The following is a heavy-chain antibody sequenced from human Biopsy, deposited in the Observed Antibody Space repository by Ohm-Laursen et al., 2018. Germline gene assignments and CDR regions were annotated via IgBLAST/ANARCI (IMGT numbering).Heavy chain of an antibody. CDR3: AHARGYSYGYSDFDY. V-gene: IGHV2-5*01. D-gene: IGHD5-18*01. CDR2: IFWNIDK. CDR1: GFSLSNSRVR. J-gene: IGHJ4*01. Sequence: TQTLTLTCTFSGFSLSNSRVRVAWIRQPPGKALDWLAFIFWNIDKHFSRSLRTRLTIPKDTSKNQVVLTVTNMDPVDTSTYSCAHARGYSYGYSDFDYWGQGTLVTVSS.